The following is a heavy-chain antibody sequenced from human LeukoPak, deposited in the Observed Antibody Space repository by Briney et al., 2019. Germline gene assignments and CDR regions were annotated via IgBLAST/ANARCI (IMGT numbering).Heavy chain of an antibody. J-gene: IGHJ6*03. Sequence: PSETLSLTCAVSGYSISSGYYWDWIRPPPGKGLEWIGIIYRSGTTYYNVSLKSRVTISVDTSKNQFSLKLSSVTAADAAVYYCARQDGASAGVIYMDVWGKGTTVTVSS. D-gene: IGHD6-13*01. V-gene: IGHV4-38-2*01. CDR2: IYRSGTT. CDR1: GYSISSGYY. CDR3: ARQDGASAGVIYMDV.